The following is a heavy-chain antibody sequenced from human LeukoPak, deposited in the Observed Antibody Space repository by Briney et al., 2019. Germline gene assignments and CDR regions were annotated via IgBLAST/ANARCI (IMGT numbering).Heavy chain of an antibody. CDR1: GFTFSSYA. CDR2: ISYDGSNK. D-gene: IGHD6-13*01. CDR3: ARDLGRSSWYDAFDI. Sequence: GGSLRLSCAASGFTFSSYAMHWVRQAPGKGLEWVAVISYDGSNKYYADSVKGRFTISRDNSKNTLYLQMNSLRAEDTAVYYCARDLGRSSWYDAFDIWGQGTMVTVSS. J-gene: IGHJ3*02. V-gene: IGHV3-30-3*01.